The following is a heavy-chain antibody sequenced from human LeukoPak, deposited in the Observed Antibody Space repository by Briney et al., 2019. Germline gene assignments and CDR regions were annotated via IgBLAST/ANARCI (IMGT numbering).Heavy chain of an antibody. V-gene: IGHV4-4*07. J-gene: IGHJ4*02. Sequence: PSETLSLTCTVSGGSVTTYYWSWIRQSAGMGLEWIGHISTSGTTTYNPSLKSRVTMSVDTSKNQFSLKLTSVTAADTAVYYCAREATAVGATIIWGQGTLVTVSS. CDR1: GGSVTTYY. CDR3: AREATAVGATII. D-gene: IGHD1-26*01. CDR2: ISTSGTT.